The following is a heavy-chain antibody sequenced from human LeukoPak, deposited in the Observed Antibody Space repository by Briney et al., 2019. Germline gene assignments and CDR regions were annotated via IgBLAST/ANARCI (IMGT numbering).Heavy chain of an antibody. CDR2: ISYDGSNK. V-gene: IGHV3-30-3*01. D-gene: IGHD2-15*01. CDR1: GFTFSSYA. Sequence: PGGSLRLSCAASGFTFSSYAMHWVRQAPGKGLEWVAVISYDGSNKYYADSVKGRFTISRDNSKNTLYLQMNSLRAEDTAVYYCAREHHPEDIVVVVAATYYFDYWGQETLVTVSS. J-gene: IGHJ4*02. CDR3: AREHHPEDIVVVVAATYYFDY.